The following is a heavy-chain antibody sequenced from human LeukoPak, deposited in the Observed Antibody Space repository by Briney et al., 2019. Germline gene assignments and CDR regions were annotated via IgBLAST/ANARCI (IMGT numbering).Heavy chain of an antibody. CDR1: GFTFGDYA. Sequence: GGSLRLSCTASGFTFGDYAMSWFRQAPGKGLEWVSYISSSSSTIYYADSVKGRFTISRDNAKNSLYLQMNSLRAEDTAVYYCARDVSGPFDYWGQGTLVTVSS. V-gene: IGHV3-48*01. J-gene: IGHJ4*02. D-gene: IGHD6-19*01. CDR2: ISSSSSTI. CDR3: ARDVSGPFDY.